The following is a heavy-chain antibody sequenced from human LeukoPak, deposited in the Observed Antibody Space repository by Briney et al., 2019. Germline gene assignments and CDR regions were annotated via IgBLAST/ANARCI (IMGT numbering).Heavy chain of an antibody. CDR1: GGSFSGYY. CDR2: INHSGST. Sequence: SETLSLTCAVYGGSFSGYYWSWIRQPPGKGLEWLGEINHSGSTNYNPSLKSRVTISVDTSKNQFSLKLSSVTAADTAVYYCARGHWNFHYYYYGMDVWGQGTTVTVSS. V-gene: IGHV4-34*01. D-gene: IGHD1-7*01. CDR3: ARGHWNFHYYYYGMDV. J-gene: IGHJ6*02.